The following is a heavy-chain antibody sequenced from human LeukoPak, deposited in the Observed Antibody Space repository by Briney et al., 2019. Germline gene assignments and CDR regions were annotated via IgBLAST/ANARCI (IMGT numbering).Heavy chain of an antibody. CDR2: IYYSGST. CDR3: ASWDTMTNN. Sequence: PETLSLTCTVSGGSIGSSGYYWGWIRQPPGKGLEWIGYIYYSGSTNYNPSLKSRVTISVDTSKNQFSLKLSSVTAADTAVYYCASWDTMTNNWGQGTLVTVSS. D-gene: IGHD4-11*01. V-gene: IGHV4-61*05. J-gene: IGHJ4*02. CDR1: GGSIGSSGYY.